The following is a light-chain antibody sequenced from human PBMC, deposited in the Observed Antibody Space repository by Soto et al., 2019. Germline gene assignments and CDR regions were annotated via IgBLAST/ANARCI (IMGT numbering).Light chain of an antibody. CDR1: SSDVGGYTY. J-gene: IGLJ2*01. CDR3: SSYTSSSTLV. Sequence: QSALTQPASVSGSPGQSIAISCTGTSSDVGGYTYVSWYQQHPGKAPKLIIYDVSSRPSGVSDRFSGSKSVHTASLTISGLQAEDEADYYCSSYTSSSTLVFGGGTKLTVL. CDR2: DVS. V-gene: IGLV2-14*03.